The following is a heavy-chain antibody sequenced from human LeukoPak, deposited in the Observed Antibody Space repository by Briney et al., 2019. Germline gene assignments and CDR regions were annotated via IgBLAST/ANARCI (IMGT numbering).Heavy chain of an antibody. D-gene: IGHD6-13*01. CDR3: ARRAHLIAHNRPEYYFDY. CDR2: IWYDGSNK. V-gene: IGHV3-33*01. CDR1: GFTFSSYG. J-gene: IGHJ4*02. Sequence: PPGRSLRLPCAASGFTFSSYGMHWVRQAPGKGLEWVAVIWYDGSNKYYADSVKGRFTISRDNSKNTLYLQMNSLRAEDTAVYYCARRAHLIAHNRPEYYFDYWGQGTLVTVSS.